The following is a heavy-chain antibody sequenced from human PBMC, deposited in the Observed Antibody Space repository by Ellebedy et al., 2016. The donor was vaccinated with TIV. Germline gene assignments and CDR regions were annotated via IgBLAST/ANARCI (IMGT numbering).Heavy chain of an antibody. Sequence: AASVKVSFKASGYTSTNFPIHWARQASGQGLEWMGWMNPKTNTTVYAQKFQVRVTMTRATSMSTAYMELSRLRSDDTAVYYWARGGGSYSDFDYWGQGTLVTVSS. J-gene: IGHJ4*02. CDR2: MNPKTNTT. D-gene: IGHD1-26*01. CDR3: ARGGGSYSDFDY. V-gene: IGHV1-8*01. CDR1: GYTSTNFP.